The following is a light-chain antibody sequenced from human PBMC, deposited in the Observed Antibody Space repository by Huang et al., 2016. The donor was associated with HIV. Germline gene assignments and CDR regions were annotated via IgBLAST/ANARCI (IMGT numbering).Light chain of an antibody. J-gene: IGKJ1*01. Sequence: AIRITQSPSSLSASTGDKVSITCLASQDINTYLAWYQQKPGKPPSLLIYATSTLQSGVPSRFSGSGSGTYFTLTITRLQSEDFATYYCQQYDSFPLTFGQGSQVEV. CDR2: ATS. CDR1: QDINTY. CDR3: QQYDSFPLT. V-gene: IGKV1-8*01.